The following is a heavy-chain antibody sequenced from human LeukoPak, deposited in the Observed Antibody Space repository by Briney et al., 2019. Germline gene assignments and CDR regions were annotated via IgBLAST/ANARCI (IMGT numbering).Heavy chain of an antibody. J-gene: IGHJ4*02. D-gene: IGHD5-18*01. CDR3: ARDGPSAALGGYSYGLTFDY. CDR1: GGSISSYY. Sequence: SETLSLTCTVSGGSISSYYWSWIRQPAGKGLEWIGRIYTSGSTNYNPSLKSRVTISVDTPKNQFSLKLSSVTAADTAVYYCARDGPSAALGGYSYGLTFDYWGQGTLVTVSS. CDR2: IYTSGST. V-gene: IGHV4-4*07.